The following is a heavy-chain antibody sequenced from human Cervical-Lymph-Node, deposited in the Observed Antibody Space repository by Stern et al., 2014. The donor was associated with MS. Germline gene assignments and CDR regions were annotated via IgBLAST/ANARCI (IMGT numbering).Heavy chain of an antibody. CDR1: GFSLSNARMG. CDR3: ARILHDYGDYPSPFDY. J-gene: IGHJ4*02. Sequence: ESGPVLVKPTETLTLTCTVSGFSLSNARMGVSWIRQPPGKALQWLAHIFSNDEKSYSTSLKSRLTISKDTSKSQVVLTMTNMDPVDTATYYCARILHDYGDYPSPFDYWGQGTLVTVSS. CDR2: IFSNDEK. V-gene: IGHV2-26*01. D-gene: IGHD4-17*01.